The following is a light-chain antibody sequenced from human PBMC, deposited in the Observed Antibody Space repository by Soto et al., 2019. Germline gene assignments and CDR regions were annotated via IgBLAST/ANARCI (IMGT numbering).Light chain of an antibody. V-gene: IGKV3-20*01. J-gene: IGKJ1*01. CDR2: GAS. Sequence: EIVLSQSPGTLSLSPGERATLSCRASQSVSSSYLGWYQQKPGQAPRLLMYGASSRATGIPERFSGSGSGTDFTLTISDVQPEDFALYYCHQRQSWPRTFGQGTKVDI. CDR3: HQRQSWPRT. CDR1: QSVSSSY.